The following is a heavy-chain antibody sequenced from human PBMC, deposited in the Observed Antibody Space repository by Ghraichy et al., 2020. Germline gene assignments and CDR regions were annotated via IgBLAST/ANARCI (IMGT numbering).Heavy chain of an antibody. CDR1: GGSISTYY. D-gene: IGHD6-25*01. CDR2: VYSSWNT. J-gene: IGHJ5*02. CDR3: LRSGGYSRNNWFDP. Sequence: SETLSLTCTVSGGSISTYYWSWIRQPPGKGLEWIGYVYSSWNTNYNFSLKSRVTISLDMSQNQFSLKLTSVTAADTAMYYCLRSGGYSRNNWFDPWGQGTLVIVSS. V-gene: IGHV4-4*09.